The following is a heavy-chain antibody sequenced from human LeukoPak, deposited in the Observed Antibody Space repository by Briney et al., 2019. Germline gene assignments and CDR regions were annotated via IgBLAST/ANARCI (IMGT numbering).Heavy chain of an antibody. CDR1: GFSFTDYP. D-gene: IGHD3-9*01. CDR2: IRTTAEGAKYA. J-gene: IGHJ4*02. CDR3: AADQRYAFDY. V-gene: IGHV3-48*02. Sequence: GGSLRLSCATSGFSFTDYPMNWVRQAPGKGLEWISNIRTTAEGAKYAYYAGSVKGRVTISRDDGKNTLYLHMNSLRDDDTAVYYCAADQRYAFDYWGQGILVTVSS.